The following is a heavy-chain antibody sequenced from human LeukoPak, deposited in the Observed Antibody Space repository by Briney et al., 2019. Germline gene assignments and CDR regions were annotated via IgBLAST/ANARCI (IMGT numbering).Heavy chain of an antibody. Sequence: LGGSLTLSCTASKFSLSSYWMHWVRHVPGKGLMWVSFINADGTMTAYADSVQGRFSISRDNTRNTVYLHMNSLRIEDTAVYYCXXXXXXGXXXXLDTWGXGTQVTVSS. CDR3: XXXXXXGXXXXLDT. J-gene: IGHJ5*02. V-gene: IGHV3-74*01. CDR2: INADGTMT. CDR1: KFSLSSYW.